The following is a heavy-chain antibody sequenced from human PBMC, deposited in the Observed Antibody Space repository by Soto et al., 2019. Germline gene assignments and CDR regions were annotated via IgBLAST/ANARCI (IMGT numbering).Heavy chain of an antibody. D-gene: IGHD2-15*01. CDR2: INHSGST. Sequence: QVQLQQWGAGLLKPSETLSLTCAVYGGSFSGYYWSWIRQPPGKGLEWIGEINHSGSTNYNPSLKSRVTISVDTSKNQFSLKLSSVTAADTAVYYCASGPYCSGGSCYSTERGYWGQGTLVTVSS. V-gene: IGHV4-34*01. J-gene: IGHJ4*02. CDR1: GGSFSGYY. CDR3: ASGPYCSGGSCYSTERGY.